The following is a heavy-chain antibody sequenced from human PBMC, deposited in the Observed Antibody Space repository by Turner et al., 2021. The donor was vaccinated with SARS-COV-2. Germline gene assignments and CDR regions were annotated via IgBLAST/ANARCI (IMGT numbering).Heavy chain of an antibody. D-gene: IGHD6-19*01. CDR3: AKGTIAVPGTFDY. V-gene: IGHV3-23*01. J-gene: IGHJ4*02. Sequence: VQLLESGGGLVQPGGSVGLSCVAAGFTFRNYAMSWVLLAPGRGLEWVSTVSARGGNTYYADPLKGRFTISRDNSENAVFLQVNSLRAEDTAVYYCAKGTIAVPGTFDYWGQGSLVTVSS. CDR2: VSARGGNT. CDR1: GFTFRNYA.